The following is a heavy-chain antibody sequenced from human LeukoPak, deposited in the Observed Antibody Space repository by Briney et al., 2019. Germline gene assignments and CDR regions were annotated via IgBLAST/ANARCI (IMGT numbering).Heavy chain of an antibody. Sequence: GGSLRLSCAASGFDFSTYSMHWVRRAPGRGLEWLSYIDSSSSTIYYADSVKGRFTISRDNAKNSLYLQMNSLRAEDTAVFFCARGGARSSSYYYYGMDVWGLGTTVTVSS. V-gene: IGHV3-48*01. CDR1: GFDFSTYS. CDR2: IDSSSSTI. CDR3: ARGGARSSSYYYYGMDV. D-gene: IGHD6-13*01. J-gene: IGHJ6*02.